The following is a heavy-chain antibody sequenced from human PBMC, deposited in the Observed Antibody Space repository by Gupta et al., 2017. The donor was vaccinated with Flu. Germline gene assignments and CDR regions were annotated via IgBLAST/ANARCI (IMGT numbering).Heavy chain of an antibody. V-gene: IGHV4-31*02. Sequence: ITSGNYYWSWIRQRPGKGLDWIGYIFYRGNTHYHPSLKGRVTISEGTSKNQFLLNLSAVTAADTAVYYCARGYYYGSVGYPPPFDYWGQGTMVIVS. D-gene: IGHD3-10*01. CDR1: ITSGNYY. CDR2: IFYRGNT. J-gene: IGHJ4*02. CDR3: ARGYYYGSVGYPPPFDY.